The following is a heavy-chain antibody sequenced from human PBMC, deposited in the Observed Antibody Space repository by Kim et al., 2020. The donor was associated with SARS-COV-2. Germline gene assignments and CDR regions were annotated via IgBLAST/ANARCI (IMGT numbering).Heavy chain of an antibody. V-gene: IGHV4-39*01. CDR2: IYYSGST. CDR1: GGSISSSSYY. J-gene: IGHJ6*02. CDR3: ARGYGWEIFQGGVKNYYSADGMDV. D-gene: IGHD2-8*02. Sequence: SETLSLTCTVSGGSISSSSYYWGWLRQPPGKGLEWIGSIYYSGSTYYNPSLKSRVTISVDTSKNQFSLKLSSVTAADTAVYYWARGYGWEIFQGGVKNYYSADGMDVWGQGTTVTVSS.